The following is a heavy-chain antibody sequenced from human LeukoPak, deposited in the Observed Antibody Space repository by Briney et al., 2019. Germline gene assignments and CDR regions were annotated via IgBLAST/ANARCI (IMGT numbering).Heavy chain of an antibody. CDR3: VRFNEALTGLPPRKYSIDH. Sequence: GESLKIPCKGSGYRLTNYWIVWVRQMPGKSLQWMGIVYPGDSDTRYSPSFQGQITTSADKFIRTAYQQWNSLKASDTAVYYCVRFNEALTGLPPRKYSIDHWGQGSLVTVSS. V-gene: IGHV5-51*01. CDR1: GYRLTNYW. J-gene: IGHJ4*02. D-gene: IGHD7-27*01. CDR2: VYPGDSDT.